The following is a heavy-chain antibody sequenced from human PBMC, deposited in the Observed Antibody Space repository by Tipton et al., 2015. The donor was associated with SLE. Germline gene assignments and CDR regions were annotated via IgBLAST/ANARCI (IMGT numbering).Heavy chain of an antibody. CDR1: GYPIISGYY. V-gene: IGHV4-38-2*02. CDR3: ARGREYSFGTDH. J-gene: IGHJ4*02. Sequence: TLSLTCTVSGYPIISGYYWGWIRQPPGKGLEWIGSIYHNGLTYYNPSLKSRLTISVGASRSHFSLNLSSVTGADTAVYYCARGREYSFGTDHWGQGTLVTVSS. CDR2: IYHNGLT. D-gene: IGHD5-18*01.